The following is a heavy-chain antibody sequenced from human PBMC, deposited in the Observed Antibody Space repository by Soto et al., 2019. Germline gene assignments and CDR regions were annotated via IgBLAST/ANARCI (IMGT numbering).Heavy chain of an antibody. V-gene: IGHV3-30*18. Sequence: QVQLVESGGGVVQPGRSLRLSCAASGFTFSSYGMHWVRQAPGKGLEWVAVISYDGSNKYYADSVKGRFTVSRDKSKNTLYLPVNSLVAEATAVYYCGKDQVAVVVTAPFDYWGQGTLVTVSS. CDR1: GFTFSSYG. J-gene: IGHJ4*02. CDR2: ISYDGSNK. CDR3: GKDQVAVVVTAPFDY. D-gene: IGHD2-21*02.